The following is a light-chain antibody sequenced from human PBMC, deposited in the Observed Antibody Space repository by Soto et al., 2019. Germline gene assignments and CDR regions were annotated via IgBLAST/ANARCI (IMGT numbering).Light chain of an antibody. CDR2: KAS. Sequence: DIQMTQSPSTLSASVGDRVTITCRASQSISSWLAWYQQKPGKAPKLLIYKASSLESGVPSRFSGSGSGTEFTLTTSSLQPDYFATYYCQQYNSYPTFGQGTKVDIK. CDR3: QQYNSYPT. J-gene: IGKJ1*01. V-gene: IGKV1-5*03. CDR1: QSISSW.